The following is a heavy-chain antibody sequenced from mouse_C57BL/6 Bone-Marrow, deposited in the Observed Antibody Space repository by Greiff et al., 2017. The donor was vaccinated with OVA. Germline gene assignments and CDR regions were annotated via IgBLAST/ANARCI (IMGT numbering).Heavy chain of an antibody. J-gene: IGHJ4*01. V-gene: IGHV6-3*01. D-gene: IGHD1-1*01. Sequence: EVKLQESGGGLVQPGGSMKLSCVASGFTFSNYWMNWVRQSPEKGLEWVAQIRLKSDNYATHYAESVKVRFTISRDDTNSSVYLQMNNLRAEDTGIYYCTVGYGSRGDYWGQGTSVTVSS. CDR3: TVGYGSRGDY. CDR2: IRLKSDNYAT. CDR1: GFTFSNYW.